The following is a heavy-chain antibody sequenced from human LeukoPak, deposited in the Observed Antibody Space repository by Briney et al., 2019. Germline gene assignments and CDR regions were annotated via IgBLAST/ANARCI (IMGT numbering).Heavy chain of an antibody. V-gene: IGHV3-53*01. J-gene: IGHJ4*02. CDR3: ARGSGGHGGGPAFDY. Sequence: PGGSLRLSCAASGFTVSTNYMSWVRQAPGKGLEWVSVIYSGDSTYYADSVKGRFTISRDNPKNTLYLQMNSLRAEDTAVYYCARGSGGHGGGPAFDYWGQGTLVTVSS. CDR2: IYSGDST. CDR1: GFTVSTNY. D-gene: IGHD2-15*01.